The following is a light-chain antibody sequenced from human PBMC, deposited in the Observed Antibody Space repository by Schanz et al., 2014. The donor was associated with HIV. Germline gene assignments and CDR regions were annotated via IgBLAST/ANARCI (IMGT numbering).Light chain of an antibody. CDR2: EES. V-gene: IGLV2-23*01. CDR3: SSFAGRRNLL. J-gene: IGLJ3*02. Sequence: QSALTQPASVSGSPGQSITISCTGTSSDVGIYNLVSWYQQHPGKAPKLMIYEESKRPSGVSNRFSGSKSGNTASLTISGLQAEDEAEYYCSSFAGRRNLLFGGGTKL. CDR1: SSDVGIYNL.